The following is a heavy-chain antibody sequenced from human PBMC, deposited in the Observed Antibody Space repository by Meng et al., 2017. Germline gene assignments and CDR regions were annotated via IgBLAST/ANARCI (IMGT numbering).Heavy chain of an antibody. CDR3: AKDTHGYNYYYYGMDV. J-gene: IGHJ6*02. D-gene: IGHD5-24*01. CDR2: ISWNSGSI. Sequence: SLKTSCAASGFTFDDYAMHWVRQAPGKGLEGVSGISWNSGSIGYADSVKGRFTISRDNAKNSLYLQMNSLRAEDTALYYCAKDTHGYNYYYYGMDVWGQGTTVTVSS. CDR1: GFTFDDYA. V-gene: IGHV3-9*01.